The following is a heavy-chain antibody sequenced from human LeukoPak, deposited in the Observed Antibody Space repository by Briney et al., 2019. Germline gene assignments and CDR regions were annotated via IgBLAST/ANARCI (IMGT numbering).Heavy chain of an antibody. CDR3: AKLAPAEYSGYDGDY. CDR2: ISSSGGST. D-gene: IGHD5-12*01. Sequence: PGGSLRLSYAASGLTFSIYAMNWVRQALGRGLEWVSGISSSGGSTHYTDSVKGRFTISRDSSKNTLYLQMNSLRVEDTAVYYCAKLAPAEYSGYDGDYWGQGTLVTVSS. V-gene: IGHV3-23*01. CDR1: GLTFSIYA. J-gene: IGHJ4*02.